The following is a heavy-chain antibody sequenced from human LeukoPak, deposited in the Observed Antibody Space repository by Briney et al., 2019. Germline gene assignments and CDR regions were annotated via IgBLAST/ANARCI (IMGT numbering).Heavy chain of an antibody. CDR1: GYTFTSYG. V-gene: IGHV1-18*01. CDR2: ISAYNGNT. CDR3: AREEGTFYTSRWATTLDY. D-gene: IGHD5-24*01. J-gene: IGHJ4*02. Sequence: ASVKVSCKASGYTFTSYGISWVRQAPGQGLEWMGWISAYNGNTNYAQKLQGRVAMTTDTSTSTAYMELRSLRSDDTAVYYCAREEGTFYTSRWATTLDYWGQGTLVTVSS.